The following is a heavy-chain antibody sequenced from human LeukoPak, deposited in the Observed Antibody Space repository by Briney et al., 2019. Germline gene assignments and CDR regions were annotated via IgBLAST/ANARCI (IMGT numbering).Heavy chain of an antibody. CDR3: ARGDCSSTSCYWRHDEYYYYYYGMDV. Sequence: ASVKVSCKASGGTFSSYAISWVRQAPGQGLEWMGGIIPIFGTANYAQKFQGRVTITTDESTSTAYMELSSLRSEDTAVYYCARGDCSSTSCYWRHDEYYYYYYGMDVWGQGTTVTVSS. CDR1: GGTFSSYA. V-gene: IGHV1-69*05. J-gene: IGHJ6*02. D-gene: IGHD2-2*01. CDR2: IIPIFGTA.